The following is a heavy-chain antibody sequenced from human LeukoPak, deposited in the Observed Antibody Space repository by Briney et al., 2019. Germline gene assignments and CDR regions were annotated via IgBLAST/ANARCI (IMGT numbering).Heavy chain of an antibody. CDR1: GYTFTGYY. CDR3: ASGARIAARPDLDY. Sequence: VASVKVSCKASGYTFTGYYMHWVRQAPGQGLEWMGWINPNSGGTNYAQKFQGRVTITADESTSTAYMELSSLRSEDTAVYYCASGARIAARPDLDYWGQGTLVTVSS. V-gene: IGHV1-2*02. D-gene: IGHD6-6*01. J-gene: IGHJ4*02. CDR2: INPNSGGT.